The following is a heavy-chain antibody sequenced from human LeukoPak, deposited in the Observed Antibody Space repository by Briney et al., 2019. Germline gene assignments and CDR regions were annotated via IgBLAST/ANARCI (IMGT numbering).Heavy chain of an antibody. CDR1: GGSISSSSYY. V-gene: IGHV4-39*01. J-gene: IGHJ4*02. CDR3: ARPQRYSNYAGGVDY. D-gene: IGHD4-11*01. CDR2: IYYSGST. Sequence: KPSETLCLTCTVSGGSISSSSYYWGWIRQPPGKGLEWIGSIYYSGSTYYNPSLKSRVTISVDTSKNQFSLKLSSVTAADTAVYYSARPQRYSNYAGGVDYWGQGTLVTVSS.